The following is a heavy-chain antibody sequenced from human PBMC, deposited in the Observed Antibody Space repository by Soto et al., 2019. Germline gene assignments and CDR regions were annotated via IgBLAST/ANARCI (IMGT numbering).Heavy chain of an antibody. D-gene: IGHD3-10*01. J-gene: IGHJ3*02. CDR1: GYTFTGHA. V-gene: IGHV1-3*01. CDR3: ARDIYYGSGFRFDI. Sequence: ASVKVSCKASGYTFTGHAMHWVRQAPGQGLEWMGWINAGTRYTAYSQHFQGRVTITSDTSANTAYMDLSSLTSEDTAVYYCARDIYYGSGFRFDISGQGTIVTVSS. CDR2: INAGTRYT.